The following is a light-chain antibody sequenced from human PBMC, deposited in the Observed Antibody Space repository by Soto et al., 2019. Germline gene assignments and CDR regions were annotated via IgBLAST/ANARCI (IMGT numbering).Light chain of an antibody. Sequence: EIVLTQSPATLSLSPGXRATLSCRASQSVSSYLAWYQQKPGQAPRLLIYDASNRATGIPARFSGSGSGTDFTLTISSLEPEDFAVYYCQQRSNWPPTFGQGTKVDIK. V-gene: IGKV3-11*01. J-gene: IGKJ1*01. CDR1: QSVSSY. CDR3: QQRSNWPPT. CDR2: DAS.